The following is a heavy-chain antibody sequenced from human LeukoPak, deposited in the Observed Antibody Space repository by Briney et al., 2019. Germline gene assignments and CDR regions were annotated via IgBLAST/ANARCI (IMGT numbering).Heavy chain of an antibody. CDR2: INPNSGDT. D-gene: IGHD1-1*01. V-gene: IGHV1-2*02. Sequence: ASVKVSCKASGYTFTDYYMHWVRQAPGQGLEWMGWINPNSGDTNYAQKFQGRVTMTRDTSIRTAYMELSRVKSDDTGVYYCARDVTETMTTDFWGQGTLVTVSS. CDR1: GYTFTDYY. J-gene: IGHJ4*02. CDR3: ARDVTETMTTDF.